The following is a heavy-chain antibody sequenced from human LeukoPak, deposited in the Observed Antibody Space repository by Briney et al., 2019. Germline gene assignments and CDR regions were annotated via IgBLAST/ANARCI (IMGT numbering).Heavy chain of an antibody. J-gene: IGHJ6*03. CDR2: MNPNSGNT. Sequence: GASVKVSCKASGYTFTSYDINWVRQATGQGLEWMGWMNPNSGNTGYAQKFQGRVTMTRNTSISTAYMELSSLRSEDTAVYYCARASTLLWFGEALPHYYYMDVWGKGTTVTVSS. CDR3: ARASTLLWFGEALPHYYYMDV. V-gene: IGHV1-8*01. D-gene: IGHD3-10*01. CDR1: GYTFTSYD.